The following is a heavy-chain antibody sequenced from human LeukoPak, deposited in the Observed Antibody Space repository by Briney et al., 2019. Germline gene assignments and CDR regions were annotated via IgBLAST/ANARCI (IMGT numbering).Heavy chain of an antibody. CDR1: GFTFSSYE. V-gene: IGHV3-48*03. J-gene: IGHJ4*02. CDR3: ARGDDDILTGYPNKFDY. CDR2: ISSSGSTI. D-gene: IGHD3-9*01. Sequence: GGSLRLSCAGSGFTFSSYEMNWVRQAPGKGLEWISYISSSGSTIYYADSVKGRFTISRDNAKNSLYLQMNSLRAEDTAVYYCARGDDDILTGYPNKFDYWGQGILVTVSS.